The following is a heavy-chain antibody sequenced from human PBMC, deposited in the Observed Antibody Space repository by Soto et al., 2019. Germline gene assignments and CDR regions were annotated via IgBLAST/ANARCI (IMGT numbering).Heavy chain of an antibody. CDR3: ARAVGTTLY. CDR2: SGSGGRA. D-gene: IGHD1-1*01. Sequence: GGSLRLSCTASGFTLSSYAMAWVHQATGKGLEWVSASGSGGRAYYADSAKGRFVISRDNSRSTLYLQMNSLRADDTAVYYCARAVGTTLYWGQGTLVTVSS. J-gene: IGHJ4*02. CDR1: GFTLSSYA. V-gene: IGHV3-23*01.